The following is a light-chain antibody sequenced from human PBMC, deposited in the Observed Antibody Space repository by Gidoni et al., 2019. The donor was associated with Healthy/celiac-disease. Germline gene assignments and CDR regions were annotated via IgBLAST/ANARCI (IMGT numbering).Light chain of an antibody. V-gene: IGKV1-39*01. CDR3: QQSYSTPWT. J-gene: IGKJ1*01. CDR1: QSISSY. CDR2: AAS. Sequence: DIQMTQSPSSLSASVGDRVTITCRASQSISSYLNWYQQKPGKAPKLLIYAASSLQSGVPSGFSGSGSGTDFTLTISSLQPEDFATYYCQQSYSTPWTCGQGTKVEIK.